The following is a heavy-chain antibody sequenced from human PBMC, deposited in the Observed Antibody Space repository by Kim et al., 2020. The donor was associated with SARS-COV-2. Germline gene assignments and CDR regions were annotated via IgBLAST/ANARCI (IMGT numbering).Heavy chain of an antibody. CDR3: MKGGWGWIWDH. J-gene: IGHJ4*02. Sequence: GGSLRLSCTTSGFTFTGYAMSWVRQAPGKGLEWVSSIDGSDGTTYYVDSVKGRFTISRDNSKNTLYLQMCNLRADDTAVYYCMKGGWGWIWDHWGQGTL. D-gene: IGHD2-2*03. CDR2: IDGSDGTT. CDR1: GFTFTGYA. V-gene: IGHV3-23*01.